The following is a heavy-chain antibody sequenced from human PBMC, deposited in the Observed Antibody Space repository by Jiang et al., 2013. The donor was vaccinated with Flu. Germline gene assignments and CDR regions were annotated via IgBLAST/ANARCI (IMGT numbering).Heavy chain of an antibody. V-gene: IGHV3-11*03. CDR1: GFTFSDYY. J-gene: IGHJ4*02. CDR3: ARSLAYCGGDCYSDY. D-gene: IGHD2-21*02. Sequence: VQLLESGGGLVKPGGSLRLSCAASGFTFSDYYMSWIRQAPGKGLEWVSYISSSSSYTNYADSVKGQFTISRDNAKNSLYLQMNSLRAEDTAVYYCARSLAYCGGDCYSDYWGQGTLVTVS. CDR2: ISSSSSYT.